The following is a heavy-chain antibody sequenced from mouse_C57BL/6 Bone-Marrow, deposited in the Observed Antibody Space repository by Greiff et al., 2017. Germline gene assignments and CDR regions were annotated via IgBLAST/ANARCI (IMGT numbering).Heavy chain of an antibody. V-gene: IGHV1-18*01. CDR2: INPNNGGT. D-gene: IGHD2-12*01. Sequence: EVQLQQSGPELVKPGASVKIPCKASGYTFTDYNMDWVKQSHGKSLEWIGDINPNNGGTNYNQKFKGKATLTVDKSSSTAYMELRSLTSEDTAVYDSARGGRELSGDFDVWGTGTTVTVTA. CDR3: ARGGRELSGDFDV. CDR1: GYTFTDYN. J-gene: IGHJ1*03.